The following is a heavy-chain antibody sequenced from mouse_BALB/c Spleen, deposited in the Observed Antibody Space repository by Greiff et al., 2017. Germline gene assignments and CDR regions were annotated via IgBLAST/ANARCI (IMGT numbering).Heavy chain of an antibody. J-gene: IGHJ2*01. CDR3: ARGGYYGSSPYY. CDR1: GFTFSSYA. V-gene: IGHV5-6-5*01. CDR2: ISSGGST. D-gene: IGHD1-1*01. Sequence: EVKLMESGGGLVKPGGSLKLSCAASGFTFSSYAMSWVRQTPEKRLEWVASISSGGSTYYPDSVKGRFTISRDNARNILYLQMSSLRSEDTAMYYCARGGYYGSSPYYWGQGTTLTVSS.